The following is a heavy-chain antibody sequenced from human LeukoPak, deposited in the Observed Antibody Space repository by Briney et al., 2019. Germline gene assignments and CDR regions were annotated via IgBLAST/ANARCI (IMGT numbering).Heavy chain of an antibody. CDR3: ASRSMVRGVMDDY. CDR2: IYYRGST. Sequence: SETLSLTCTVSGGSISSGGYYWSWIRQHPGKSLEWIGYIYYRGSTYYNPSLKSRVTISVDTSKNQFSLKLSSVTAADTAVYYCASRSMVRGVMDDYWGQGTLVTVSS. CDR1: GGSISSGGYY. V-gene: IGHV4-31*03. J-gene: IGHJ4*02. D-gene: IGHD3-10*01.